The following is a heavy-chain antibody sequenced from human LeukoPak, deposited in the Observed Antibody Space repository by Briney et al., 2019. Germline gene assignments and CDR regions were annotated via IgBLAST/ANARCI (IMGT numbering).Heavy chain of an antibody. D-gene: IGHD3-3*01. CDR3: ARDTSTIFGVVTNYYYYYMDV. V-gene: IGHV1-2*02. CDR1: GYTFTGYY. Sequence: GGSLKLSCAASGYTFTGYYMHWVRQAPGQGLEWMGWINPNSGGTNYAQKFQGRVTMTRGTSISTAYMELSRLRSDDTAVYYCARDTSTIFGVVTNYYYYYMDVWGKGTTVTVSS. CDR2: INPNSGGT. J-gene: IGHJ6*03.